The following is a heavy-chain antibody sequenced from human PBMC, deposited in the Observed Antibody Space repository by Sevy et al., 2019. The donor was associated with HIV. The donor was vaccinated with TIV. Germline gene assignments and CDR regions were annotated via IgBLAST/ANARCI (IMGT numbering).Heavy chain of an antibody. J-gene: IGHJ5*02. Sequence: GGYLRLSCAASGFTFSAYWMHWVRQAPGKGLEWVANINQGGSEKYYVDSVKGRFTISRDNAKNSLFLQMNSLRAEVTAVYYCARALAAAASSWGQGALVTVSS. CDR3: ARALAAAASS. D-gene: IGHD6-13*01. CDR1: GFTFSAYW. V-gene: IGHV3-7*01. CDR2: INQGGSEK.